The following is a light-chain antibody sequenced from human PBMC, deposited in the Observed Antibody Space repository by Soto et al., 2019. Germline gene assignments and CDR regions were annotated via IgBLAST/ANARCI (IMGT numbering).Light chain of an antibody. CDR3: QKYSSAPRT. Sequence: DVQMTQSPSSLSVFLGDRVTITCRASQGIAPYLAWFQQKPGKVPKLLIYATSTLQSGVPSRFSGSGSGTDFTLTINSLQPEDVGTYYCQKYSSAPRTFGGGTKVEIK. V-gene: IGKV1-27*01. CDR2: ATS. J-gene: IGKJ4*01. CDR1: QGIAPY.